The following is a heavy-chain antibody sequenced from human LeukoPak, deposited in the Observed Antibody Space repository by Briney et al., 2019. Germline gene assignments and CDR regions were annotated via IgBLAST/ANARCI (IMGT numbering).Heavy chain of an antibody. Sequence: GGSLRLSCAASGFTFSSYWMHWVRQAPGKGLVWVSRINTDGSTTTYADSVKGRFTISRDNAKNSLYLQMNSLRAEDTAVYYCARSSGWYPTTEYFQHWGQGTLVTVSS. CDR3: ARSSGWYPTTEYFQH. CDR2: INTDGSTT. CDR1: GFTFSSYW. J-gene: IGHJ1*01. V-gene: IGHV3-74*01. D-gene: IGHD6-19*01.